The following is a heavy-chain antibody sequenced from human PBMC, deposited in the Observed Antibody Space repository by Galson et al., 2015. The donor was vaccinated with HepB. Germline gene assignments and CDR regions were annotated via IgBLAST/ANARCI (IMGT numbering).Heavy chain of an antibody. Sequence: SLRLSCAASQFTFSSYGMHWVRQAPGKGLEWVAVISYDGSNEYYGDSVKGRFTISRDNSKSTLYLQMNNVTTEDTAVYYCAKTPRVLRYFDWTSGLDYWGQGTLVIVSS. D-gene: IGHD3-9*01. J-gene: IGHJ4*02. V-gene: IGHV3-30*18. CDR3: AKTPRVLRYFDWTSGLDY. CDR2: ISYDGSNE. CDR1: QFTFSSYG.